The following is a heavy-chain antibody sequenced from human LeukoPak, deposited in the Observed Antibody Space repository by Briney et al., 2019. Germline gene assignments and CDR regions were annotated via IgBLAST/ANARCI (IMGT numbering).Heavy chain of an antibody. D-gene: IGHD3-22*01. Sequence: GGSLRLSCAASGFTFISYAMSWVRQAPGKGLEWVSAISGSGGSTYYADSVKGRFTISRDNSKNTLYLQMNSLRAEDTAVYYCAKGDDSSGYYPGGADYWGQGTLVTVSS. CDR2: ISGSGGST. CDR1: GFTFISYA. CDR3: AKGDDSSGYYPGGADY. V-gene: IGHV3-23*01. J-gene: IGHJ4*02.